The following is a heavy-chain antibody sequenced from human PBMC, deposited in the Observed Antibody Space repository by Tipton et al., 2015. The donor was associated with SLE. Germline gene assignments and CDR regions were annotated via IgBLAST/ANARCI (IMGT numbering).Heavy chain of an antibody. CDR2: MNPNSGNT. D-gene: IGHD3-3*01. CDR1: GYTFTSYD. Sequence: QLVQSGAEVKKPGASVKVSCKASGYTFTSYDINWVRQATGQGLEWMGWMNPNSGNTGYAQKFQGRVTISRNTSISTAYMELSSLRSEDTAVYYCARAPYYDCWSAYTYYYYRDVWGKGTTVTVSS. J-gene: IGHJ6*03. CDR3: ARAPYYDCWSAYTYYYYRDV. V-gene: IGHV1-8*03.